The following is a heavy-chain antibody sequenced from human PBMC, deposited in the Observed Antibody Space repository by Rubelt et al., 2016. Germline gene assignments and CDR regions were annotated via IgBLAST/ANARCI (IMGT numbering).Heavy chain of an antibody. CDR1: GGSISSSVYY. CDR2: VIYSGST. CDR3: ARQPPDTAAFDY. J-gene: IGHJ4*02. V-gene: IGHV4-39*01. Sequence: QLQLQESGPGLVKPSETLSLTCTVSGGSISSSVYYWGWIRQPPGKGLEWIGSVIYSGSTYYNPSLKSRLTISVDTSKSQLSLKLSSVTAADTAVYHCARQPPDTAAFDYWGQGVLVTVSS. D-gene: IGHD2-21*02.